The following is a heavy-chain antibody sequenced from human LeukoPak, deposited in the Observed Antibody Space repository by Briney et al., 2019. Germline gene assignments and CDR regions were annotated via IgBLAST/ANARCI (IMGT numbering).Heavy chain of an antibody. CDR3: TTIKRGNIFGYFDF. CDR1: GGAMTTHH. J-gene: IGHJ4*02. Sequence: PSETLSLTCTVSGGAMTTHHWNWIRQTPGKGLEWIGYVFDSGRTKETPSLKSRVTLSADTSKNQLSLRLSSVTAADTAVYYCTTIKRGNIFGYFDFWGQGILVTVSS. CDR2: VFDSGRT. V-gene: IGHV4-59*11. D-gene: IGHD5-18*01.